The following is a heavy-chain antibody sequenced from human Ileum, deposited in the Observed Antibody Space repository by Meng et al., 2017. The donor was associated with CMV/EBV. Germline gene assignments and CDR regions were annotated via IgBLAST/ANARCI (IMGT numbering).Heavy chain of an antibody. J-gene: IGHJ5*02. CDR1: GYTLTTYD. V-gene: IGHV1-8*01. D-gene: IGHD2-15*01. CDR2: MNPDSGNT. Sequence: SVKVSCKASGYTLTTYDIHWVRQATGQGLEWMGWMNPDSGNTGYAPKLQGRVTMTRDTSIGTAYLELSSLGFEDTAVYYCARVKSKDLVEQPTDILICSWLDPWGQGTLVTVSS. CDR3: ARVKSKDLVEQPTDILICSWLDP.